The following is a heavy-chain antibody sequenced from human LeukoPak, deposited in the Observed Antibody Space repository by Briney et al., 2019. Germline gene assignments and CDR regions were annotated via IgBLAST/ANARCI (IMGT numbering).Heavy chain of an antibody. V-gene: IGHV1-69*01. CDR1: GGTFSNYA. Sequence: SVKVSCKASGGTFSNYAISWVRQAPGQGIEWMGGIIPLFGTANYAQKFQGRVTITADESTSTAYMEMSSLRSEDTAVYYCARDSSEFRSLIPHWGQGTLVTVSS. J-gene: IGHJ1*01. D-gene: IGHD2-21*01. CDR2: IIPLFGTA. CDR3: ARDSSEFRSLIPH.